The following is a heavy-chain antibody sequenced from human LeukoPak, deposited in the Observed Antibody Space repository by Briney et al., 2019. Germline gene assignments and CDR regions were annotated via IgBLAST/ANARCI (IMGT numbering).Heavy chain of an antibody. Sequence: SETLSLTCTVSGGSIGIYYWNWIRQPAGKGLVWIGRIFTSGIANYNPSLKSRVTMSVDTSKNQFSLNLSSVPAAGTAVYYCAREISGTYYNPLGYMDVWGKGTTVTVSS. CDR1: GGSIGIYY. CDR2: IFTSGIA. V-gene: IGHV4-4*07. J-gene: IGHJ6*03. D-gene: IGHD3-10*01. CDR3: AREISGTYYNPLGYMDV.